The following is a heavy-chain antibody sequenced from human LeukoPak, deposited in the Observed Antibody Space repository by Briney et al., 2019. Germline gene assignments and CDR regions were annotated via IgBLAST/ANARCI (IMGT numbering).Heavy chain of an antibody. D-gene: IGHD1/OR15-1a*01. Sequence: GGSLRLSCAASGFIFSNYGMNWVRQAPGKGLEWVSYISSGGSTIYYADSVKGRFTISRDNAKNSLYVQMNSLRAEDTAVYYCARDDTGTDHNYYGMDVWGQGTTVTVSS. V-gene: IGHV3-48*01. CDR1: GFIFSNYG. CDR2: ISSGGSTI. J-gene: IGHJ6*02. CDR3: ARDDTGTDHNYYGMDV.